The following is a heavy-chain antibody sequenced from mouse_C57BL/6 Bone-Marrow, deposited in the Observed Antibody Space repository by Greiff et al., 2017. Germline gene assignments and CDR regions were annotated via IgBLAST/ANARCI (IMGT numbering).Heavy chain of an antibody. CDR2: ILPSIGRT. CDR1: DSEVFPIAY. J-gene: IGHJ4*01. CDR3: ARGGTH. V-gene: IGHV15-2*01. D-gene: IGHD1-1*01. Sequence: VQLQQSGSELRSPGSSVKLSCKDFDSEVFPIAYMRWVRQKPGHGFEWIGGILPSIGRTRYGEKFEDKATLDEDTLSNTDYLESNSLTSEDSAMYYCARGGTHWGEGKSVTVSS.